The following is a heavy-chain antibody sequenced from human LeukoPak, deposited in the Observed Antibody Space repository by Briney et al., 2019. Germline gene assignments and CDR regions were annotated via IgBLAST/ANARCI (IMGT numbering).Heavy chain of an antibody. CDR1: GGSISSYY. D-gene: IGHD2-21*01. Sequence: QTSETLSLTCTVSGGSISSYYWSWIRQPPGKGLEWIGYIYYSGSTNYNPSLKSRVTISVDTSKNQFSLKLSSVTAADTAVYYCARGRGGLLPYWGQGTLVTVSP. V-gene: IGHV4-59*01. CDR2: IYYSGST. J-gene: IGHJ4*02. CDR3: ARGRGGLLPY.